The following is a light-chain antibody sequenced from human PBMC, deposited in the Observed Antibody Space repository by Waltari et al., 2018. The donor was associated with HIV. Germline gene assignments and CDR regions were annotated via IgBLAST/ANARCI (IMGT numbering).Light chain of an antibody. CDR2: TSS. Sequence: DIQMTQSPSSLSASIGDKVTLTCRASQNIAIYLNWYQQKPGKAPNLLIHTSSTLHSGVPSRFSGSGSGTEFTLTISSLQPEDFATYYCLQANSFPYTFGQGTKLEIK. CDR1: QNIAIY. J-gene: IGKJ2*01. V-gene: IGKV1-39*01. CDR3: LQANSFPYT.